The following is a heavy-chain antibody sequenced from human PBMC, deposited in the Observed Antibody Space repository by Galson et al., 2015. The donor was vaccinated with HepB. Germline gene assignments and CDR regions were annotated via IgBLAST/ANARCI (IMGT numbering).Heavy chain of an antibody. CDR1: GFTFNTYG. J-gene: IGHJ4*01. D-gene: IGHD5-18*01. CDR3: AKSLQLWFLIPDFDY. CDR2: ISYDGSEK. V-gene: IGHV3-30*18. Sequence: SLRLSCAASGFTFNTYGMHWVRQAPGKGLEWVAGISYDGSEKFYADSVKGRFTISRDDSKNTLHLQMNSLRAEDTAVYYCAKSLQLWFLIPDFDYWGHGTQVTVSS.